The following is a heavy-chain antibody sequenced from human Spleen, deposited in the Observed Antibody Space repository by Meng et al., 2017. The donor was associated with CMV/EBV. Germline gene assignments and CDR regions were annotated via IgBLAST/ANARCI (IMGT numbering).Heavy chain of an antibody. CDR2: IYHRWST. Sequence: RNLWSWVRQPPGKGLEWIWEIYHRWSTHYSPSLKSRVTMSVDKPKNQFSLKLTAVTAADTAVYYCARATPDQAGITVLGVVRSNFFDLWGQGALVTVSS. CDR3: ARATPDQAGITVLGVVRSNFFDL. CDR1: RNL. D-gene: IGHD3-3*01. J-gene: IGHJ4*02. V-gene: IGHV4-4*02.